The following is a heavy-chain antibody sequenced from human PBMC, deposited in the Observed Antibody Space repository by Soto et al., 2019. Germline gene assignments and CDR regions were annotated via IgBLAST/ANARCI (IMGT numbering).Heavy chain of an antibody. Sequence: SVKVSCKASGGTFSSYAISWVRQAPGQGLEWMGCIIPIFGTANYAQKFQGRVTITADESTSTAYMELSSLRSEDTAVYYCARDDPTEIGDRAPRPNYYHSGMDVWGQ. CDR3: ARDDPTEIGDRAPRPNYYHSGMDV. CDR1: GGTFSSYA. J-gene: IGHJ6*02. D-gene: IGHD6-6*01. CDR2: IIPIFGTA. V-gene: IGHV1-69*13.